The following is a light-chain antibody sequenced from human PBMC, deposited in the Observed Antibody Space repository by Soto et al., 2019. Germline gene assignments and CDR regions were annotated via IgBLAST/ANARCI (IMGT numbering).Light chain of an antibody. V-gene: IGKV1-27*01. Sequence: DIQMTQSPSSLSASVGDRVTITCRASQGISNFLAWYQQRPGQVPKLLIYAAYTLQSGVPSRFSASGSGTDFTLTISSLQPEDVATYYWQRYNGASTFGQGTKVEIK. CDR2: AAY. J-gene: IGKJ1*01. CDR3: QRYNGAST. CDR1: QGISNF.